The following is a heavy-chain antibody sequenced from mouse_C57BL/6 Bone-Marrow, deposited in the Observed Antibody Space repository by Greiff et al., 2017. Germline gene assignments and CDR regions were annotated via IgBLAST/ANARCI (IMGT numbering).Heavy chain of an antibody. J-gene: IGHJ2*01. Sequence: QVQLQQSGAELVRPGTSVKMSCKASGYTFTNYWIGWAKQRPGHGLEWIGVIYPGGGYTNYNEKFKGKATLTADKSSSTAYRQFSSLASEDSASDYGARGSNYGGYYFDYWGQGTTLTVSS. CDR2: IYPGGGYT. D-gene: IGHD2-5*01. CDR1: GYTFTNYW. CDR3: ARGSNYGGYYFDY. V-gene: IGHV1-63*01.